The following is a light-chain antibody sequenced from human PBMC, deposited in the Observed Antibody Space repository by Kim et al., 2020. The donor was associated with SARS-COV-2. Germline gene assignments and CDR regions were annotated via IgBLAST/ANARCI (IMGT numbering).Light chain of an antibody. CDR1: SGLSNYF. J-gene: IGLJ3*02. Sequence: SAQLTCTPSSGLSNYFMAWHPQQPRKVPRFLKKVEGSGSYNKGGGVPDRFSDSRSGADRYLIISNLHSEDEADYYCETWDSNIQVFGGGTQLTVL. V-gene: IGLV4-60*03. CDR3: ETWDSNIQV. CDR2: VEGSGSY.